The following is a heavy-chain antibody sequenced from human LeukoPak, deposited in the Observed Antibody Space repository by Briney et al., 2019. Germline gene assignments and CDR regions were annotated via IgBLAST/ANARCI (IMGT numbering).Heavy chain of an antibody. CDR2: ISGSGGST. CDR3: AKEREYCSSTSCYIWGYYYYGMDV. Sequence: PGGSLRLSCAGSGFTFSNFWMSWVRQAPGKGLEWVSAISGSGGSTYYADSVKGRFTISRDNSKNTLYLQMNSLRAEDTAVYYCAKEREYCSSTSCYIWGYYYYGMDVWGQGTTVTVSS. D-gene: IGHD2-2*02. V-gene: IGHV3-23*01. CDR1: GFTFSNFW. J-gene: IGHJ6*02.